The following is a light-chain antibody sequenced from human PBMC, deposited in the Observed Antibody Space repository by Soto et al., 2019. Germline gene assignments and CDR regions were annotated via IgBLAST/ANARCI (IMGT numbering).Light chain of an antibody. CDR1: SSDVGGYSY. CDR3: SSYASSSPVV. V-gene: IGLV2-14*01. Sequence: QSALTQPASVSGSPGQSITISCTGTSSDVGGYSYVSWYQQHPGKAPKLMIYDVTNRPSGVSSRFSGSKSGNTASLTISGLQAEDEADYYCSSYASSSPVVFGGGTKVTVL. J-gene: IGLJ2*01. CDR2: DVT.